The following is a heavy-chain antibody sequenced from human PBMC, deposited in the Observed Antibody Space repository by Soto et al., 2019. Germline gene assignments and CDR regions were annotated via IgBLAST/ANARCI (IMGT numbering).Heavy chain of an antibody. CDR2: IKEDGSEK. CDR1: GFTFSSHW. V-gene: IGHV3-7*01. D-gene: IGHD6-6*01. CDR3: ARVTAARPYDS. Sequence: GGSLILSCAASGFTFSSHWMGWVRQAPGKGLEWVANIKEDGSEKYYVDSVKGRFTISRDNAKNSLYLQMNSLRVEDTAAYYCARVTAARPYDSWGQGTLVTVSS. J-gene: IGHJ4*02.